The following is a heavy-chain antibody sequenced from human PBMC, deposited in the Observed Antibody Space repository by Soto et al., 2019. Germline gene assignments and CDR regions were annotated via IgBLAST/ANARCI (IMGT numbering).Heavy chain of an antibody. D-gene: IGHD6-13*01. Sequence: EVQLVESGGGLVQPGGSLRLSCAASGFTFSSYWMHWVRQAPGKGLVWVARIHDDGSITNYADSVKGRFTISRDNAKNTLYLQMNSLRAEDTAVYYWGRVPAAAAGIGIDHWGQGILVTVSS. CDR1: GFTFSSYW. CDR2: IHDDGSIT. V-gene: IGHV3-74*01. J-gene: IGHJ4*02. CDR3: GRVPAAAAGIGIDH.